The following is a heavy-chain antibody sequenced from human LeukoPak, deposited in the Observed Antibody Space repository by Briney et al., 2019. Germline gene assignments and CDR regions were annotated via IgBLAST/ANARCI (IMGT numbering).Heavy chain of an antibody. V-gene: IGHV1-69-2*01. Sequence: GASVKISCTVSGYTLTDYYMPWVKQAPGTRLKWMGLVDPEDGETIYAEKFQGRVTITADTSTDTAYMELSSLRSEDTAVYYCATVTNLRFDWYFDLWGRGTLVTVSS. CDR3: ATVTNLRFDWYFDL. CDR1: GYTLTDYY. J-gene: IGHJ2*01. CDR2: VDPEDGET. D-gene: IGHD3-16*01.